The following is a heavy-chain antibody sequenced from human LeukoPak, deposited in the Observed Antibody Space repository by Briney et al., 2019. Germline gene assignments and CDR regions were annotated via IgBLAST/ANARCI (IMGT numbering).Heavy chain of an antibody. V-gene: IGHV1-46*01. CDR3: ARDQEAFDY. J-gene: IGHJ4*02. CDR2: IYPRDGST. Sequence: ASVKVSCKASGYSFTSDYIHWVRQAPGQGLEWMGMIYPRDGSTSYAQKFQGRVTVTRDTSTSTVHMELSGLRSEDTAVYYCARDQEAFDYWGQGTLVTVSS. CDR1: GYSFTSDY.